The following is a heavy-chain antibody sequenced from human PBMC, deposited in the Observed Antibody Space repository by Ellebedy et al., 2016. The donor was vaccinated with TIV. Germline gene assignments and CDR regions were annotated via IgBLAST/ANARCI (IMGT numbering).Heavy chain of an antibody. V-gene: IGHV4-61*01. CDR3: VRSEGYAMDV. J-gene: IGHJ6*02. Sequence: GSLRLXXTVSGGSVNTDNYYWSWIRQPPGKGLEWIGYISYSGSTNYNPSLKSRVTISVDTSKNQFSLKLSSVTAADSAVYYCVRSEGYAMDVWGQGTTVTVSS. CDR1: GGSVNTDNYY. CDR2: ISYSGST.